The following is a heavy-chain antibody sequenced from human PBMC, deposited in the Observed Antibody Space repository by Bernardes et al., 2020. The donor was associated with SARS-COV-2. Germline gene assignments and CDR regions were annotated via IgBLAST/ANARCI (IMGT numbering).Heavy chain of an antibody. V-gene: IGHV3-30*19. CDR2: IWYDGSNK. Sequence: GGSLRLSCAASGFTFSSYGMHWVRQAPGKGLEWVAVIWYDGSNKYYADSVKGRFTISRDNSKNTLYLQMNSLRAEDTAVYYCARANYGNYYYYGMDVWGQGTTVTVSS. J-gene: IGHJ6*02. CDR3: ARANYGNYYYYGMDV. CDR1: GFTFSSYG. D-gene: IGHD4-17*01.